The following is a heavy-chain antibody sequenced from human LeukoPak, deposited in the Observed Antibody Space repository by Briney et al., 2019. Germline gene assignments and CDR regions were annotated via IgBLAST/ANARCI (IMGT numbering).Heavy chain of an antibody. CDR1: GFTFNYFA. Sequence: GGSLRLSCAASGFTFNYFAMHWVRQAPGKGLEWVAVISYDGNNKYHADSVKGRLTISRDNSKNTLYLQMNSLRGDDTAMYYCARDLETLAARNELIWSNWIDPWGQGTLVTVSS. D-gene: IGHD6-6*01. V-gene: IGHV3-30-3*01. CDR3: ARDLETLAARNELIWSNWIDP. CDR2: ISYDGNNK. J-gene: IGHJ5*02.